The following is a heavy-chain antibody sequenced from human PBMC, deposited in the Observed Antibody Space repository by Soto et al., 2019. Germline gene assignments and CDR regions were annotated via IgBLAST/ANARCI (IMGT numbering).Heavy chain of an antibody. CDR2: ISTYNGNT. CDR3: ARDLDGSGSYYTDY. J-gene: IGHJ4*02. V-gene: IGHV1-18*01. CDR1: GYIFITYG. Sequence: VKVSCKASGYIFITYGISWVRQAPGQGLEWMGRISTYNGNTNYAQNLQGRVTMTTDTSTSTAYMELRSLRSGDTAVYYCARDLDGSGSYYTDYWGPGTLVTVSS. D-gene: IGHD3-10*01.